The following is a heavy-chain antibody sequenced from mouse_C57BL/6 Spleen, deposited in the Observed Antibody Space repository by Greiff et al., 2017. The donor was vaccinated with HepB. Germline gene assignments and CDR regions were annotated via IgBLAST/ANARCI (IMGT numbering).Heavy chain of an antibody. J-gene: IGHJ4*01. CDR1: GYSFTDYN. CDR2: INPNYGTT. CDR3: ARGDSNYPFYAMYY. V-gene: IGHV1-39*01. Sequence: EVKLMESGPELVKPGASVKISCKASGYSFTDYNMNWVKQSNGKSLEWIGVINPNYGTTSYNQKFKGKATLTVDQSSSTAYMQLNSLTSEDSAVYYCARGDSNYPFYAMYYWGQGTSVTVSS. D-gene: IGHD2-5*01.